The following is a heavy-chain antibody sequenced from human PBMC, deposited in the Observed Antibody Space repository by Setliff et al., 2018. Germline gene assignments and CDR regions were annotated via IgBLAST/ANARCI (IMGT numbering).Heavy chain of an antibody. D-gene: IGHD3-22*01. CDR3: ARARGLHISMIITGYFDL. V-gene: IGHV4-34*01. J-gene: IGHJ2*01. Sequence: SETLSLTCAVYGDSLSDYYWSWIRQAPGKGPEWIEEINHRGSTNYSPSLRSRVTMSVDTSKKQSSLELSSVSAADTAVYYCARARGLHISMIITGYFDLWGRGTLVTVSS. CDR2: INHRGST. CDR1: GDSLSDYY.